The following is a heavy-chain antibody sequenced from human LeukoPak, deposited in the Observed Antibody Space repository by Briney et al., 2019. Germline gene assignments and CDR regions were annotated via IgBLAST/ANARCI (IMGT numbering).Heavy chain of an antibody. V-gene: IGHV3-23*01. D-gene: IGHD3-16*02. CDR3: AKLRAAFGGVIVPFDY. Sequence: GGSLRLSCAASGFTFSSYAMSWVRQAPGKGLEWVSAISGSGGSTYYADSVKGRFTISRDNSKNTLYLQMNSLRAEDTAVYYCAKLRAAFGGVIVPFDYWGQGTLVTVSS. CDR2: ISGSGGST. J-gene: IGHJ4*02. CDR1: GFTFSSYA.